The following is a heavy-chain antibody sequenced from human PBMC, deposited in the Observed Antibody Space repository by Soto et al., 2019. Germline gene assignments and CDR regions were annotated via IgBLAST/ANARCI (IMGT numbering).Heavy chain of an antibody. CDR1: GYTFTNYG. D-gene: IGHD3-22*01. CDR3: ARDVGHYYDGSGFKIYFDY. Sequence: QVQLVQSGAEVKKPGASVKVSCKVSGYTFTNYGISWVRQTPGQGLEWMGWLCAYNGNTNYAQKLQGRVTMTTDTSTSTAYMELRSLRSDDTAVYYCARDVGHYYDGSGFKIYFDYWGQGTLVTISS. CDR2: LCAYNGNT. J-gene: IGHJ4*02. V-gene: IGHV1-18*01.